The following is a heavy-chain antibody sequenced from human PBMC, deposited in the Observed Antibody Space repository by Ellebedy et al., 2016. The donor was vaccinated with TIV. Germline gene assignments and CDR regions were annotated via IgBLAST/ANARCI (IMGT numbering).Heavy chain of an antibody. CDR1: GDSISGYY. CDR2: IYSSGSG. J-gene: IGHJ4*02. D-gene: IGHD6-19*01. CDR3: ARSGGWYTPYDY. V-gene: IGHV4-59*01. Sequence: MPSETLSLTCTVSGDSISGYYWSWIRQPTGKGLEWIGYIYSSGSGEYNPSLKSRVTMSVDTSRGQFSLRLNSVTAADTAVYYCARSGGWYTPYDYWGQGTLVTVSS.